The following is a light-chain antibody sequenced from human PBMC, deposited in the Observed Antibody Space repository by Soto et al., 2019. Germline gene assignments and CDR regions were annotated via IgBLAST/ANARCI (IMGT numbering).Light chain of an antibody. J-gene: IGKJ1*01. Sequence: DIQMTQSPSTLSASVGDRVTITCRASQSISSWLAWYQQKPGKAPKLLIYDASSLESGVPSRFSGSGSGTEFTLTISRLQSEDFAVYYCQQYYNWRPRFGQGTKVDIK. CDR3: QQYYNWRPR. V-gene: IGKV1-5*01. CDR1: QSISSW. CDR2: DAS.